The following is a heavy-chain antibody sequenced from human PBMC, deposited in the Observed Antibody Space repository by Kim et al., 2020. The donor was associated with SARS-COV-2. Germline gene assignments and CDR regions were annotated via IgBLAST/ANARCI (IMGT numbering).Heavy chain of an antibody. Sequence: GGSLRLSCVASGFTFDIYAMSWVRQAPGKGLEWVSVRSGDGVNNFYADSARGRFTITRDNSKKKMYLQMHNLRDEATAPSDCSIIVSMDCYNYV. CDR1: GFTFDIYA. CDR2: RSGDGVNN. V-gene: IGHV3-23*01. J-gene: IGHJ6*01. D-gene: IGHD2-21*01. CDR3: SIIVSMDCYNYV.